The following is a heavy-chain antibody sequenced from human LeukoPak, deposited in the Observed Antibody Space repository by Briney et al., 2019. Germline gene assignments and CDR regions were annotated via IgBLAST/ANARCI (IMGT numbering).Heavy chain of an antibody. J-gene: IGHJ4*02. Sequence: PGRSLRLSCAASGFTFSSYAMHWVRQAPGKGLEWVAVISYDGSNKYYADSVKGRFTISRDNSKNTLYLQMNSLRAEDTAVYYCARLGIAVAGQFDYWGQGTLVTVSS. CDR2: ISYDGSNK. CDR3: ARLGIAVAGQFDY. CDR1: GFTFSSYA. V-gene: IGHV3-30*04. D-gene: IGHD6-19*01.